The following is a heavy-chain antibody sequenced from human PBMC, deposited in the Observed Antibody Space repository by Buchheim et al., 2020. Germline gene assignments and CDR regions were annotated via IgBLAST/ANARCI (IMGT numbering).Heavy chain of an antibody. J-gene: IGHJ4*02. CDR3: AKKADTLTTFFRGYDY. Sequence: VQLVESGGGLVQPGTSLRLSCAASGFTFSSYGLHWVRQAPGKGLEWVAVIAYDGVKKFYGDSVKGRFTVSRDDSKNTLYLQMNSLRAEDTAIYYCAKKADTLTTFFRGYDYWGQGTL. CDR1: GFTFSSYG. CDR2: IAYDGVKK. D-gene: IGHD3-9*01. V-gene: IGHV3-30*18.